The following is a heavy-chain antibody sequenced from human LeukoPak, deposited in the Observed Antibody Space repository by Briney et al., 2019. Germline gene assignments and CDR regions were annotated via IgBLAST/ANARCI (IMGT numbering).Heavy chain of an antibody. J-gene: IGHJ4*02. D-gene: IGHD5-18*01. Sequence: GGSLRLSCAASGFAFSSYAMHWVRQAPGKGLEWVAVISYDGSNKYYADSVKGRFTISRDNSKNTLYLQMNSLRAEDTAVYYCARGTYSYGSPYYFDYWGQGTLVTVSS. CDR1: GFAFSSYA. CDR2: ISYDGSNK. CDR3: ARGTYSYGSPYYFDY. V-gene: IGHV3-30-3*01.